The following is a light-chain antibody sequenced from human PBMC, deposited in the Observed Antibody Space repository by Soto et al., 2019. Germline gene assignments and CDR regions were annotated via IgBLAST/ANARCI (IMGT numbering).Light chain of an antibody. J-gene: IGKJ4*01. CDR3: QQYNNWPPVT. Sequence: EIVMTQSPATLSVSPGERATLSCRASQSVTNNLAWYQQKAGQAPRLLIYGASTRATGVPARFSGSGFGTEFDLTISTLQSEDFAVYYCQQYNNWPPVTFGGGTKVEIK. V-gene: IGKV3-15*01. CDR2: GAS. CDR1: QSVTNN.